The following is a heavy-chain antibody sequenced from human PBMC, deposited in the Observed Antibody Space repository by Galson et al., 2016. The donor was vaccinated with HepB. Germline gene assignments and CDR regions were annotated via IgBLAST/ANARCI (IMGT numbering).Heavy chain of an antibody. V-gene: IGHV4-61*02. J-gene: IGHJ6*04. Sequence: TLSLTCSVSDGSIRSGNYYWSWIRQPAGKGLQWIGRIYTRGNTNYHPSLRSRVTISVDTSKNQFSLKLNSVTAADTAVYFCARGDSSYCNGGKCQNYAMDVWGKGTTVTVSS. CDR3: ARGDSSYCNGGKCQNYAMDV. CDR1: DGSIRSGNYY. CDR2: IYTRGNT. D-gene: IGHD2-15*01.